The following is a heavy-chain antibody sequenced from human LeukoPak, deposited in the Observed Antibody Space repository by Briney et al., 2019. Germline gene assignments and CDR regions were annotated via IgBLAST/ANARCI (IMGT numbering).Heavy chain of an antibody. J-gene: IGHJ3*01. V-gene: IGHV4-59*01. CDR3: ATTRGYSTIYAFAV. D-gene: IGHD5-18*01. CDR2: MYHTGTS. CDR1: GASITTYY. Sequence: SETLSPTCTVSGASITTYYWNWIRQSPDKGLEWIGYMYHTGTSDYNPSLQSRVTISLDTSNNKVSLSLSSVTAADTAVYYCATTRGYSTIYAFAVWGQ.